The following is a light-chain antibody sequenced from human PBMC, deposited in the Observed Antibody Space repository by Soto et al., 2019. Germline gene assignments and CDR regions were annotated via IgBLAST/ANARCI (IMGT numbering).Light chain of an antibody. CDR3: SSYTSSSSYV. CDR1: SSDVGGYKY. CDR2: DVT. V-gene: IGLV2-14*01. Sequence: QYALTQPASVSGSPGQSITISCTGTSSDVGGYKYVSWYQQHPDKAPKLIIYDVTNRPSGISNRFSGSKSGNTASLTISGLQAEDEADDYCSSYTSSSSYVFGTGTKLTVL. J-gene: IGLJ1*01.